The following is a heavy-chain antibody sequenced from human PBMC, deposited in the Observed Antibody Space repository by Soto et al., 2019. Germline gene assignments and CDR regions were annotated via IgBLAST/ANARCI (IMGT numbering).Heavy chain of an antibody. CDR3: ANSGLVVYGMDV. D-gene: IGHD2-8*02. CDR2: ISYDGSNK. CDR1: GFTFSSYG. Sequence: GGSLRLSCAASGFTFSSYGMHWVRQAPGKGLEWVAVISYDGSNKYYADSVKGRFTISRDNSKNTLYLQMNSLRAEDTAVYYCANSGLVVYGMDVWGQGTTVTVSS. J-gene: IGHJ6*02. V-gene: IGHV3-30*18.